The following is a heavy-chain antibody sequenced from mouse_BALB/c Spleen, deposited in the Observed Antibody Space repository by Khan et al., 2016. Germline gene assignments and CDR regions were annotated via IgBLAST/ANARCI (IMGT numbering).Heavy chain of an antibody. CDR3: AREDYGNYGDYFDY. D-gene: IGHD2-1*01. J-gene: IGHJ2*01. CDR2: ISSGGST. V-gene: IGHV5-6-5*01. CDR1: GFTFSSYA. Sequence: EVELVESGGGLVKPGGSLKLSCAASGFTFSSYAMSWVRQTPEKRLEWVASISSGGSTYYPDSVKCRITISRDNARNILTLQMSSLRSEDTSMYYCAREDYGNYGDYFDYWGQGTTLTVSS.